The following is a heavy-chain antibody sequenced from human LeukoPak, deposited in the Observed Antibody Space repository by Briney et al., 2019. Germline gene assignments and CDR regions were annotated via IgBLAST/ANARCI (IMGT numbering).Heavy chain of an antibody. CDR1: GYSFTSYW. Sequence: GESLRISCKGSGYSFTSYWISWVRQMPGKGLEWMGRIDPSDSYTNYSPSFQGHVTISVDKSISTAYLQWSSLKASDTAMYFCARRIGSSRSLDFWGQGTLVTVSS. V-gene: IGHV5-10-1*01. CDR3: ARRIGSSRSLDF. D-gene: IGHD1-26*01. J-gene: IGHJ4*02. CDR2: IDPSDSYT.